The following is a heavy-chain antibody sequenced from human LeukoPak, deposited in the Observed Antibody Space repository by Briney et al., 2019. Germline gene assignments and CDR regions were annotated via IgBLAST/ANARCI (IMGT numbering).Heavy chain of an antibody. D-gene: IGHD1-7*01. CDR3: ARGEKSTGSITGTTFRFDP. J-gene: IGHJ5*02. CDR2: ISDTGGT. V-gene: IGHV4-59*11. CDR1: GDSISSHY. Sequence: SETLSLTCTVSGDSISSHYWSWIRQPPGKGLEWIGYISDTGGTDYNPSLKSRVTISLDTSKNQFSLKVSSVTAADTAMYYCARGEKSTGSITGTTFRFDPWGQGTLVTVSS.